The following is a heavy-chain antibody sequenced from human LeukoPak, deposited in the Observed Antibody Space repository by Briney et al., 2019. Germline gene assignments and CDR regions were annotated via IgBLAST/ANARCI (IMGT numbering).Heavy chain of an antibody. D-gene: IGHD3-10*01. CDR1: GFTFNNYA. Sequence: GGSLRLSCAASGFTFNNYAMNWVRQAPGKGLEWVSDITVSGRATYYADSVKGRFTISRDNSKNTLYLQMNDLRAEDTAVYYCARVGSYGMDVWGQGTTVTVSS. V-gene: IGHV3-23*01. CDR2: ITVSGRAT. J-gene: IGHJ6*02. CDR3: ARVGSYGMDV.